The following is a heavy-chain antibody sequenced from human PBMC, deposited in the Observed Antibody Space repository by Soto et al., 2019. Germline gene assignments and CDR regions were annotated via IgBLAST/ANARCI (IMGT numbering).Heavy chain of an antibody. CDR3: ARRGRASRRTSFDS. CDR1: DGSITSTIDS. V-gene: IGHV4-39*01. D-gene: IGHD2-2*01. CDR2: IYYDGST. J-gene: IGHJ5*01. Sequence: AEPRSLPFRVSDGSITSTIDSGCWIRQSPGKGLEWIGNIYYDGSTFYNPSLKSRVTISVDTSTLPSSLRVSSVTAADTAVYYGARRGRASRRTSFDSWGHGTLVTVSS.